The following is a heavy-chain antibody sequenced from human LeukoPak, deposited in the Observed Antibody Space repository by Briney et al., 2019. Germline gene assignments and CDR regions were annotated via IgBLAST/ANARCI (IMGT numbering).Heavy chain of an antibody. J-gene: IGHJ4*02. CDR2: MNPVSGNT. D-gene: IGHD1-26*01. Sequence: GAGVKDSFMASVYTFPSYKRNSVRQATGRGLQCLGCMNPVSGNTGYAQKFQGRVTMTRNTSISTAYMELSSLRSDDTAVSYCARSKVGATPRFGRELGYWGQGTLVTVSS. CDR3: ARSKVGATPRFGRELGY. V-gene: IGHV1-8*01. CDR1: VYTFPSYK.